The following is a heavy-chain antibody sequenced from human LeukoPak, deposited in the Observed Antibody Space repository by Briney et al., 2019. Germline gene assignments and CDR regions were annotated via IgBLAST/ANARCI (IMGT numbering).Heavy chain of an antibody. CDR2: TSYDGSDT. CDR1: GFTFSRYA. V-gene: IGHV3-30*07. J-gene: IGHJ3*02. D-gene: IGHD2-21*02. Sequence: GGSLRLSCVTSGFTFSRYAMHWVRQAPGKGLQWVTVTSYDGSDTYYADSVKGRFTLSRDSSTNTVYLQMNSLRAEDTAVYYCASAAYCGGDCSNDDAFDIWGQGTMVTVSS. CDR3: ASAAYCGGDCSNDDAFDI.